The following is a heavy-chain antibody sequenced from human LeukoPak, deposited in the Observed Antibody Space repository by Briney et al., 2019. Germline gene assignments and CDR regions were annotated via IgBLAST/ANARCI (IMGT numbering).Heavy chain of an antibody. CDR2: INHSGTT. J-gene: IGHJ6*03. D-gene: IGHD5-12*01. V-gene: IGHV4-39*01. CDR1: GGSTSSNNHF. CDR3: ARHFTPSEWLTRYYYYFYYLDV. Sequence: SETLSLTCSVSGGSTSSNNHFWGWLRQPPGKGLEWIGSINHSGTTHYNPSLKSRVTISIDTSKNQFSLGLTSVTAADTAVYYCARHFTPSEWLTRYYYYFYYLDVWGEGTTVTVSS.